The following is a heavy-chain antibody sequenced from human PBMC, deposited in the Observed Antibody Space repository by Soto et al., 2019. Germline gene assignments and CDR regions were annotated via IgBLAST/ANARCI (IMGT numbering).Heavy chain of an antibody. V-gene: IGHV3-23*01. D-gene: IGHD2-2*01. CDR3: AKDLEVVVPAAIGAIDY. CDR2: ISGSGGST. J-gene: IGHJ4*02. CDR1: GFTFSSYA. Sequence: EVQLLGSGGGLVQPGGSLRLSCAASGFTFSSYAMSWVRQAPGKGLEWVSAISGSGGSTYYADSVKGRFTISRDNSKNTLYLQMNSLRAEDTAVYYCAKDLEVVVPAAIGAIDYWGQGTLVTVSS.